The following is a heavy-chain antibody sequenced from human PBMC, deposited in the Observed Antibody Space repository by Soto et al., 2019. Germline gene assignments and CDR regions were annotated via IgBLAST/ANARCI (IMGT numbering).Heavy chain of an antibody. J-gene: IGHJ4*02. CDR2: ISYDGNNK. CDR3: ARAPFGGYYDSSGLFDY. V-gene: IGHV3-30-3*01. CDR1: GFTYSTYT. D-gene: IGHD3-22*01. Sequence: PGGSLRLSCAASGFTYSTYTMHWVRQAPGKGLEWVAVISYDGNNKFYADSVKGRFTISRDNTKNTLYLQMNSLRAEDTAVYYCARAPFGGYYDSSGLFDYWGQGTLVTVSS.